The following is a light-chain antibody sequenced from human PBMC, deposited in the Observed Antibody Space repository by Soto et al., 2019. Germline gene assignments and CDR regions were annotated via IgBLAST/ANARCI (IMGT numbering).Light chain of an antibody. J-gene: IGKJ4*01. CDR3: QQYYSAPLT. V-gene: IGKV4-1*01. CDR1: QSVLYSSNNRNY. CDR2: WAS. Sequence: DIVMTQSPDSLAVSLGERATINCKSSQSVLYSSNNRNYLAWYQQRLGQPPKLIFYWASTRESGVPDRFSGSGSGTDFTLTISSLQAEDVAVYYCQQYYSAPLTFGGGTKVVIK.